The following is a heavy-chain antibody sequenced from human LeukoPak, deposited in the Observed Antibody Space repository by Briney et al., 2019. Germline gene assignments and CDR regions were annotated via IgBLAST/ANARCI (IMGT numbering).Heavy chain of an antibody. Sequence: GGSLRLSCAASGFIFSSYAMSWVRQAPWKGLEWVSAISGSGGSTYYADSVKGRFTISRDNSKNTLYLQMNSLRAEDTAVYYCAKDGAGSQSYCSSTSCYVDYWGQGTLVTVSS. CDR3: AKDGAGSQSYCSSTSCYVDY. V-gene: IGHV3-23*01. J-gene: IGHJ4*02. D-gene: IGHD2-2*01. CDR2: ISGSGGST. CDR1: GFIFSSYA.